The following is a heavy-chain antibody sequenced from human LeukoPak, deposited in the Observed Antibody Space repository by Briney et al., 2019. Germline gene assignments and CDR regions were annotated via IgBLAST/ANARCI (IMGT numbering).Heavy chain of an antibody. V-gene: IGHV4-39*01. CDR2: IYYSGST. D-gene: IGHD6-13*01. Sequence: SETLSLTCTVSGGSISSSSYYWGWIRQPPGKGLEWIGSIYYSGSTYYNPSLKSRVTISVDTSKNQFSLKLSSVTAADTAVYYCARHVISSWHHYFDYWGQGTLVTVSS. J-gene: IGHJ4*02. CDR3: ARHVISSWHHYFDY. CDR1: GGSISSSSYY.